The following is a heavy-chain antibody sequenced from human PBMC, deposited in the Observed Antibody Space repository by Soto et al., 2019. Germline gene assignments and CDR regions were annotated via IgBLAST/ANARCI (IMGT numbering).Heavy chain of an antibody. V-gene: IGHV3-30-3*01. CDR2: ISYDGNNK. D-gene: IGHD3-22*01. CDR1: GFTFSSYV. Sequence: GGSLRLSCAASGFTFSSYVMHWVRQAPGKGLEWVAVISYDGNNKYYADSVKGRFTISRDNSKNTLYLQMNSLRAEDTAVYYCARNGDSGYYFDYWGQGTLVTVSS. J-gene: IGHJ4*02. CDR3: ARNGDSGYYFDY.